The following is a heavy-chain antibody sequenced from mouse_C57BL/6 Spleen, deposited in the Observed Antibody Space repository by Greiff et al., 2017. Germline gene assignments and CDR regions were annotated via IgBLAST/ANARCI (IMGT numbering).Heavy chain of an antibody. CDR3: ARGDYSNYYAMDY. D-gene: IGHD2-5*01. J-gene: IGHJ4*01. Sequence: EVQGVESGPVLVKPGASVKMSCKASGYTFTDYYMNWVKQSHGKSLEWIGVINPYNGGTSYNQKFKGKATLTVDKSSSTAYMELNSLTSEDSAVYYCARGDYSNYYAMDYWGQGTSVTVSS. CDR1: GYTFTDYY. CDR2: INPYNGGT. V-gene: IGHV1-19*01.